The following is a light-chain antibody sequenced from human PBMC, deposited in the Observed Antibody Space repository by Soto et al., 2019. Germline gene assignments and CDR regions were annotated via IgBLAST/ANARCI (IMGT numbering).Light chain of an antibody. V-gene: IGKV1-6*01. CDR2: AAS. J-gene: IGKJ2*01. CDR3: LQNYDYPYT. CDR1: QGIRDD. Sequence: AIQMTQSPSSLSASVGDRVTITCRASQGIRDDLAWYQQKPGKAPKLLIYAASNLQSGVPSRFSGSGSGTDFTLIISSLQPEDFATYYCLQNYDYPYTFGQGTKVDIK.